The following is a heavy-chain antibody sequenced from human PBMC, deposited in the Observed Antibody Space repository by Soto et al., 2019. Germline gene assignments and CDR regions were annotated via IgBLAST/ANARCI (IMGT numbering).Heavy chain of an antibody. Sequence: GGSLRLSCAASGFTFSSYGMHWVRQAPGKGLEWVAVISYDGSNKYYADSVKGRFTISRDNSKNTLYLQMNSLRAEDTAVYYCAKVSFSHNGIYDPFDIWGQGTMVTVSS. J-gene: IGHJ3*02. CDR1: GFTFSSYG. V-gene: IGHV3-30*18. D-gene: IGHD3-3*02. CDR2: ISYDGSNK. CDR3: AKVSFSHNGIYDPFDI.